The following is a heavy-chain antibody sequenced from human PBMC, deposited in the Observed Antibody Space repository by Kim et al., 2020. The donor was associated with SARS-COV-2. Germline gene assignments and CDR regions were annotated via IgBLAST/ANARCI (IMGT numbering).Heavy chain of an antibody. CDR1: GFTFSSYA. V-gene: IGHV3-30-3*01. J-gene: IGHJ3*02. D-gene: IGHD2-2*01. Sequence: GGSLRLSCAASGFTFSSYAMHWVRQAPGKGLEWVAVISYDGSNKYYADSVKGRFTISRDNSKNTLYLQMNSLRAEDTAVYYCARNCSSTSCSPWGAFDIWGQGTMVTVSS. CDR2: ISYDGSNK. CDR3: ARNCSSTSCSPWGAFDI.